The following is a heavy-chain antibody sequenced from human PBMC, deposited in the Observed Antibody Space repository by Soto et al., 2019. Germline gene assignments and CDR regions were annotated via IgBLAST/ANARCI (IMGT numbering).Heavy chain of an antibody. V-gene: IGHV3-48*03. J-gene: IGHJ3*02. CDR1: GFTFSSHE. D-gene: IGHD1-26*01. Sequence: PGGSLRLSCAASGFTFSSHEMNWVRQAPGKGLEWVSYISSRGSTTYYADSVKGRFTISRDNAKNSLYLQMNSLRAEDSAVYYCARDRGGTYYIASDIWGQGTMVTVS. CDR2: ISSRGSTT. CDR3: ARDRGGTYYIASDI.